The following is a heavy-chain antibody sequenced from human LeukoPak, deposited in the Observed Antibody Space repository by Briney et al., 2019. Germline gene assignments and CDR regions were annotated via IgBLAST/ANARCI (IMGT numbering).Heavy chain of an antibody. V-gene: IGHV4-39*07. J-gene: IGHJ3*02. Sequence: PSETLSLTCTVSGGSISSSSYYWGWIRQPPGKGLEWIGSIYYSGSTYYNPSLKSRVTISVDTSKNQFSLKPSSVTAADTAVYYCARAGGVVVANIWGQGTMVTVSS. CDR3: ARAGGVVVANI. D-gene: IGHD3-22*01. CDR1: GGSISSSSYY. CDR2: IYYSGST.